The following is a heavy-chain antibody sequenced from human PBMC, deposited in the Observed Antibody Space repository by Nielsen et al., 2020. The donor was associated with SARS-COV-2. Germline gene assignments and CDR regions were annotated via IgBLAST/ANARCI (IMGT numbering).Heavy chain of an antibody. J-gene: IGHJ4*02. Sequence: SETLSLTCTVSGGSISSYYWSWIRQPPGKGLEWIGEINHSGSTNYNPSLKSRVTISVDTSKNQFSLKLSSVTAADTAVYYCARRGYYGSGGHFDYWGQGTLVTVSS. V-gene: IGHV4-34*01. CDR3: ARRGYYGSGGHFDY. D-gene: IGHD3-10*01. CDR2: INHSGST. CDR1: GGSISSYY.